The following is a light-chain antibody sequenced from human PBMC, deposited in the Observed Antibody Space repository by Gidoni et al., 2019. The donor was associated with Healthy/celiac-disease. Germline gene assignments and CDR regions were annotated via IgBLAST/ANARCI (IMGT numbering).Light chain of an antibody. Sequence: EIVMTQSPATLSVSPGERATLPCRASQSVSSTLAWYQQKPGQAPRLLIYGASTRATGIPARFSGSGSGTEFTLTISSLQSEDFAVYYCQQYNNWPDFGQGTKLEIK. CDR3: QQYNNWPD. V-gene: IGKV3-15*01. J-gene: IGKJ2*01. CDR1: QSVSST. CDR2: GAS.